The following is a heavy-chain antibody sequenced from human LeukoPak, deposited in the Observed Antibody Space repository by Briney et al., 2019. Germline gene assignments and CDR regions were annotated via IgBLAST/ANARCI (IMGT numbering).Heavy chain of an antibody. CDR3: ARGLTIFGVVNDAFDI. CDR1: GFTFSSYW. D-gene: IGHD3-3*01. CDR2: INSDGSST. Sequence: GGSLRLSCAASGFTFSSYWMHWVRQAPGKGLVWASLINSDGSSTIYADSVKGRFTISRDNVKNTLYQQMNSLRAEDTAVYYCARGLTIFGVVNDAFDIWGQGTMVTVSS. V-gene: IGHV3-74*01. J-gene: IGHJ3*02.